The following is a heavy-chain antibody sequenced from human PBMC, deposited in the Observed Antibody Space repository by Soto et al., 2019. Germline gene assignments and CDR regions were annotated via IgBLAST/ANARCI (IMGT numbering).Heavy chain of an antibody. D-gene: IGHD5-18*01. CDR1: GGSISSSSYY. V-gene: IGHV4-39*01. Sequence: PSETLSPTXTVSGGSISSSSYYWGWIRQPPGKGLEWIGSIYYSGSTYYNPSLKSRVTISVDTSKNQFSLKLSSVTAADTAVYYCARAWIQLWLWASDIWGQGTMVTVSS. CDR2: IYYSGST. CDR3: ARAWIQLWLWASDI. J-gene: IGHJ3*02.